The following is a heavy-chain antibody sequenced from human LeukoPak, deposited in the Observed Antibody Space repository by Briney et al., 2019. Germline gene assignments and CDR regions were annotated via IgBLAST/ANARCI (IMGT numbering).Heavy chain of an antibody. J-gene: IGHJ2*01. CDR1: GFTFSTCW. CDR3: ATDKSWYFHL. CDR2: IKPDGTEK. Sequence: AGGSLRLSCAASGFTFSTCWMTWVRQAPGKGLEWVATIKPDGTEKYYVDSVKGRFTISRDNAMNSVYLQMNSLRAEDTAVYYCATDKSWYFHLWGRGTLVTVSS. V-gene: IGHV3-7*01.